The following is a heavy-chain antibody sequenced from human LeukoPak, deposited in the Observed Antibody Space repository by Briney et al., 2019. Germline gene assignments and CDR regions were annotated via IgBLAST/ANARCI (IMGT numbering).Heavy chain of an antibody. D-gene: IGHD1-26*01. CDR1: GFNISSHW. J-gene: IGHJ2*01. CDR3: AKDRTVGASYWYFDL. CDR2: IMSEGRGT. V-gene: IGHV3-74*01. Sequence: PGGSLRLSCAASGFNISSHWMHWVRQAPGKGLVWVSRIMSEGRGTNYADSVKGRFTISRDSSKNTLFLHMNTLRAEDTAIYYCAKDRTVGASYWYFDLWGRGTLVTVSS.